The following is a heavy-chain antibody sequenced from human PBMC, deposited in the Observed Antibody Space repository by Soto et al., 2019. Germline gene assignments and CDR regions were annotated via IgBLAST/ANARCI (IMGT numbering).Heavy chain of an antibody. D-gene: IGHD1-1*01. J-gene: IGHJ6*02. CDR1: GFIFENFG. V-gene: IGHV3-48*03. CDR2: ISSTGSLI. Sequence: GGSLRLSCAASGFIFENFGMSWVRQAPGKGLGWVSYISSTGSLIYYADSVKGRFTISRDNAKNSLYLQMNSLRPEDTAIYYCTRGGGWNQGYYHYYGMDVWGQGTTVTVSS. CDR3: TRGGGWNQGYYHYYGMDV.